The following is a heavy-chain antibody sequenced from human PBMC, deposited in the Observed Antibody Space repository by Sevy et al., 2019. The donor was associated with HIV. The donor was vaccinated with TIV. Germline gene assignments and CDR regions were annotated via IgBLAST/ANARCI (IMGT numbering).Heavy chain of an antibody. CDR3: ATTKDYYDSSGYPFDY. CDR1: GYTLAKFS. V-gene: IGHV1-24*01. Sequence: ASVKVTSKVSGYTLAKFSIHWVRQAPGKGLEWMTSFDPEDGDPEDGKTIYAQKFLGRVTMTEDTSTDTAYMELSSLRSDDTAVYYCATTKDYYDSSGYPFDYWGQGTLVTVSS. J-gene: IGHJ4*02. D-gene: IGHD3-22*01. CDR2: FDPEDGDPEDGKT.